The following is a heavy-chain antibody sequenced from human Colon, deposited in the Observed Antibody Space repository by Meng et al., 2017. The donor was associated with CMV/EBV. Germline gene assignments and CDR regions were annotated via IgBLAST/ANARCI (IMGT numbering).Heavy chain of an antibody. CDR2: ISSSSSTI. CDR3: AREGDPHAAYYYYYGMDV. D-gene: IGHD2-15*01. Sequence: GGSLRLSCAASGFIFSNYAMSWVRQAPGKGLEWVSYISSSSSTIYYADSVKGRFTISRDNAKNSLYLQMNSLRAEDTAVYYCAREGDPHAAYYYYYGMDVWGQGTTVTVSS. V-gene: IGHV3-48*04. CDR1: GFIFSNYA. J-gene: IGHJ6*02.